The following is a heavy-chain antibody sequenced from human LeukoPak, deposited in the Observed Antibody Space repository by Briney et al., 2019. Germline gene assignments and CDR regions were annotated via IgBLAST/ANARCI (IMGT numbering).Heavy chain of an antibody. Sequence: GGSLRLSCAASGFTFSSYAMSWVRQAPGNGLEWVSAISGSGGSTYYADSVKGRFTISRDNSKNTLYLQMNSLRAEDTAVYHCASPGIAVAGLIRRGGYFDYWGQGTLVTVSS. CDR3: ASPGIAVAGLIRRGGYFDY. J-gene: IGHJ4*02. CDR2: ISGSGGST. V-gene: IGHV3-23*01. CDR1: GFTFSSYA. D-gene: IGHD6-19*01.